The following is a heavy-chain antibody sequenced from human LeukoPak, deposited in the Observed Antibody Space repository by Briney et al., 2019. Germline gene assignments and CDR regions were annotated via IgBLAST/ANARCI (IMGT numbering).Heavy chain of an antibody. J-gene: IGHJ5*02. Sequence: GASVKVSCKASGYTFTSYDINWVRQATGQGLEWMGWMNPNSGNTGYAQKFQGRVTMTRNTSISTAYMELSSLRSEDTAVYYCARRPHSSGWYNNWFDPWGQGTLVTVSS. CDR2: MNPNSGNT. D-gene: IGHD6-19*01. CDR3: ARRPHSSGWYNNWFDP. V-gene: IGHV1-8*01. CDR1: GYTFTSYD.